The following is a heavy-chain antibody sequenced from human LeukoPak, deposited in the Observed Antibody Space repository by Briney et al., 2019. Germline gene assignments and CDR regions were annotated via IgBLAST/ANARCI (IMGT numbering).Heavy chain of an antibody. V-gene: IGHV1-18*01. J-gene: IGHJ3*02. CDR1: GYTFTSYG. Sequence: GASVKVSCKAPGYTFTSYGISWVRQAPGQGLEWMGWISAYNGNTNYAQKLQGRVTMTTDTSTSTAYMELRSLRSDDTAVYYCARVVPDILTGYYSAFDIWGQGTMVTVSS. CDR3: ARVVPDILTGYYSAFDI. D-gene: IGHD3-9*01. CDR2: ISAYNGNT.